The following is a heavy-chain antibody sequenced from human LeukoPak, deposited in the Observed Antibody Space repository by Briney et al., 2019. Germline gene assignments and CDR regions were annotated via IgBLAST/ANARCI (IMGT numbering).Heavy chain of an antibody. Sequence: PGGSLRLSCAASGFTFDDYGMSWVRQAPGKGLEWVSGINWNGGSTGYADSVKGRFTISRDNAKNSLYLQMNSLRAEDTALYYCGRWVLYSSGQTPLDAFDIWGQGTMVTVSS. V-gene: IGHV3-20*04. D-gene: IGHD6-19*01. CDR3: GRWVLYSSGQTPLDAFDI. CDR2: INWNGGST. J-gene: IGHJ3*02. CDR1: GFTFDDYG.